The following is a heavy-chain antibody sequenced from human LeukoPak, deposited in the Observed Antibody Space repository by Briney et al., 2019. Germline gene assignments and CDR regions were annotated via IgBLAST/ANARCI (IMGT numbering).Heavy chain of an antibody. D-gene: IGHD4-11*01. V-gene: IGHV4-61*02. Sequence: PSETLSLTCTVSGGSISSGSYYWSWIRQPAGKGLEWIGRIYTSGSTNYSPSLMSRVTISVDTSKNQFSLKLSSVTAADTAVYYCATCAASNYCYYYYMDVWGKGTTVTVSS. CDR3: ATCAASNYCYYYYMDV. CDR1: GGSISSGSYY. CDR2: IYTSGST. J-gene: IGHJ6*03.